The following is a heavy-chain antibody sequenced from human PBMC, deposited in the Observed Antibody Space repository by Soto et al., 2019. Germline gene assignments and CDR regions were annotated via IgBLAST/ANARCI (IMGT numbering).Heavy chain of an antibody. Sequence: GASVKVSCKASGGTFSSYAISWVRQAPGQGLEWMGGIIPIFGTANYAQKFQGRVTITADESTSTAYMELSSLRSEDTAVYYCATALSLIWFGESYYFDYWGQGTLVTVSS. D-gene: IGHD3-10*01. CDR1: GGTFSSYA. V-gene: IGHV1-69*13. CDR3: ATALSLIWFGESYYFDY. J-gene: IGHJ4*02. CDR2: IIPIFGTA.